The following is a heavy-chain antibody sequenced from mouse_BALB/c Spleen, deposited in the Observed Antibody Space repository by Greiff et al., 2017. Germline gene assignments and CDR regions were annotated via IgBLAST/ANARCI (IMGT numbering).Heavy chain of an antibody. CDR3: VRPPYDYDAWFAY. Sequence: GGGLVQPKGSLKLSCAASGFTFNTYAMNWVRQAPGKGLEWVARIRSKSNNYATYYADSVKDRFTISRDDSQSMLYLQMNNLKTEDTAMYYCVRPPYDYDAWFAYWGQGTLVTVSA. J-gene: IGHJ3*01. D-gene: IGHD2-4*01. CDR1: GFTFNTYA. V-gene: IGHV10-1*02. CDR2: IRSKSNNYAT.